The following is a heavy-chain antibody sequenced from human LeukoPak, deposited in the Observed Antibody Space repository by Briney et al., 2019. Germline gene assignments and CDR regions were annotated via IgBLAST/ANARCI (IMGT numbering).Heavy chain of an antibody. CDR1: GFTFSSYW. Sequence: PGGSLRLSCAASGFTFSSYWMSWVRQAPGKGLEWVANIKQDGSEKYYVDSVKGRFTISRDNAKNSLYLQMNSLRAEDTAVYYCARDVEDYSGNSEDYWGQGTLVTVSS. CDR3: ARDVEDYSGNSEDY. J-gene: IGHJ4*02. V-gene: IGHV3-7*01. D-gene: IGHD4-23*01. CDR2: IKQDGSEK.